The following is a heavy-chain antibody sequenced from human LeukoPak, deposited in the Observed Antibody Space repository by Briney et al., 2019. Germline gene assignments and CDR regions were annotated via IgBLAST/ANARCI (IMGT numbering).Heavy chain of an antibody. CDR2: IYTSGST. CDR3: VTGFQYGLRGVPYFYYLHV. Sequence: SETLSLTCTVSGDSISSYYWSWIRQPAGKGLEWIGRIYTSGSTYYNPSLKSRVTMAVDTSKNQFSLKLSSVTAADTAVYYCVTGFQYGLRGVPYFYYLHVWGKGTAVTVSS. CDR1: GDSISSYY. V-gene: IGHV4-4*07. D-gene: IGHD3-10*01. J-gene: IGHJ6*03.